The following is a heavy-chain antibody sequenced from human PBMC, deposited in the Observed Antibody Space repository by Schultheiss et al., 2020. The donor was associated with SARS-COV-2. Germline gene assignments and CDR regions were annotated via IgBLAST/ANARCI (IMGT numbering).Heavy chain of an antibody. CDR1: GGSISSGGYY. CDR2: IYYSGST. J-gene: IGHJ6*02. CDR3: ARDHPLKGMDV. Sequence: SETLSLTCTVSGGSISSGGYYWSWIRQHPGKGLEWIGYIYYSGSTNYNPSLKSRVTMSVDTSKNQFSLKLSSVTAADTAVYYCARDHPLKGMDVWGQGTTVTVSS. V-gene: IGHV4-61*08.